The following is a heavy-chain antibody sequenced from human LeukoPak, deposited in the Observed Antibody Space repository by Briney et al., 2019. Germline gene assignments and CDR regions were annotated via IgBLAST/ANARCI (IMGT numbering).Heavy chain of an antibody. Sequence: SETLSLTCTVSGGSISIYYWNWIRQPPGKGLEWIGYIYYSGSTYYNPSLKSRVTISVDKSKNQFSLKLSSVTAADTAVYYCARLITMVRGLEDWFDPWGQGSLVTVSS. CDR3: ARLITMVRGLEDWFDP. CDR1: GGSISIYY. V-gene: IGHV4-59*12. D-gene: IGHD3-10*01. CDR2: IYYSGST. J-gene: IGHJ5*02.